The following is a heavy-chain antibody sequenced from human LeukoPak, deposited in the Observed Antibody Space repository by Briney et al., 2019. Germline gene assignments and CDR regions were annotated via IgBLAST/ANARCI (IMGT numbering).Heavy chain of an antibody. CDR1: GFTFSSYG. V-gene: IGHV3-30*03. Sequence: PGGSLRLSCAASGFTFSSYGMHWVRQAPGKGLEWVAVISYDGSNKYYADSVKGRFTISRDNSKNTLYLQMNSLRAEDTAVYYCARDLLNVDTAWGDAFDIWGQGTMVTVSS. D-gene: IGHD5-18*01. CDR2: ISYDGSNK. CDR3: ARDLLNVDTAWGDAFDI. J-gene: IGHJ3*02.